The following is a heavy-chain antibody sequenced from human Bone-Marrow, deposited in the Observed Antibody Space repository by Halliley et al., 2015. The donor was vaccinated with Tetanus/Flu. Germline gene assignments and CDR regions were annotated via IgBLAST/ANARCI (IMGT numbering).Heavy chain of an antibody. J-gene: IGHJ4*02. CDR2: IPSSGNT. CDR3: ARFTVFGEYYFDS. Sequence: LGWFGYIPSSGNTDYSPSLEGRGSISEDTAKNQFSLKMTSVTAADTAVYYCARFTVFGEYYFDSWGQGFLVTFSS. D-gene: IGHD3-3*01. V-gene: IGHV4-31*02.